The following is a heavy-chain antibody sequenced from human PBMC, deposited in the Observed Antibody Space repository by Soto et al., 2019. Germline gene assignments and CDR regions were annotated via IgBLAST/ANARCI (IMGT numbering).Heavy chain of an antibody. V-gene: IGHV1-18*01. CDR1: GGTFSSYT. CDR2: ISAYNGNT. J-gene: IGHJ6*02. Sequence: ASVKVSCKAPGGTFSSYTISWVRQAPGQGLEWMGWISAYNGNTNYAQKLQGRVTMTTDTSTSTAYMELRSLRSDDTAVYYCARDTLNIVVVRNYYYGMDVWGQGTTVTVSS. CDR3: ARDTLNIVVVRNYYYGMDV. D-gene: IGHD2-21*01.